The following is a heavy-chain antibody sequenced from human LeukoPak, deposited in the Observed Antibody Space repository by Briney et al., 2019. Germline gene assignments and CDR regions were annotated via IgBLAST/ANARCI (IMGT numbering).Heavy chain of an antibody. J-gene: IGHJ1*01. V-gene: IGHV3-74*01. CDR3: ARDAYGDYRINFQH. Sequence: GGSLRLSCAASGFTFSSYWMHWVRQARGKGLVWVSRINSDGSSTSYADSVKGRFTISRDNAKNTLYLQMNSLRAEDTAVYYCARDAYGDYRINFQHWGQGTLVTVSS. CDR1: GFTFSSYW. CDR2: INSDGSST. D-gene: IGHD4-17*01.